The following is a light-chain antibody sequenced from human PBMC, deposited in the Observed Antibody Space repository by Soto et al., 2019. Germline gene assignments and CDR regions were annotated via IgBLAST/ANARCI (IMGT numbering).Light chain of an antibody. V-gene: IGKV3-20*01. Sequence: EIVLTQSPDTLSLSPGERATLSCRASQSISNNYLGWYQQKLGQAPRPRLFGESSRATAIRERFSVGGSGTDFTLTLSRLEPEDFAVYYCQYYGSSRTFGQGTKVDIK. CDR3: QYYGSSRT. J-gene: IGKJ1*01. CDR2: GES. CDR1: QSISNNY.